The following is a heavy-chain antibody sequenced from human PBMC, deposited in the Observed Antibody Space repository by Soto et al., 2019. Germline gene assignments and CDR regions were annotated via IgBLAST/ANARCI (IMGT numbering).Heavy chain of an antibody. Sequence: SETLSLTCAVSGGSISSSNWWTWVRQPPGKGLEWIGEIYHSGSTNYNPSLKSRVTISVDKSKNQFSLKLTSMTAADTAVYYCARDSGYNLAYFDYWGQGTLVT. CDR2: IYHSGST. CDR1: GGSISSSNW. V-gene: IGHV4-4*02. D-gene: IGHD5-12*01. J-gene: IGHJ4*02. CDR3: ARDSGYNLAYFDY.